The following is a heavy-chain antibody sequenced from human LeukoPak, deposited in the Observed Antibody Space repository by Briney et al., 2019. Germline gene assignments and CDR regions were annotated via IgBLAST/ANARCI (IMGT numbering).Heavy chain of an antibody. Sequence: ASVKVSCKASGYTFTSYDINWVRQATGQGLEWMGWMNPNSGNTGYAQKFQGRVTMTRNTSISTAYMELSSLRSEGTAVYYCAREYCSSTSCLPVGYNWFDPWGQGTLVTVSS. J-gene: IGHJ5*02. CDR2: MNPNSGNT. V-gene: IGHV1-8*01. CDR1: GYTFTSYD. CDR3: AREYCSSTSCLPVGYNWFDP. D-gene: IGHD2-2*01.